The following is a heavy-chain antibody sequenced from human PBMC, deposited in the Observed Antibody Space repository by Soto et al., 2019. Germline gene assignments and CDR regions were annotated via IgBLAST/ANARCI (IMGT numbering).Heavy chain of an antibody. CDR2: IYHSGTN. CDR3: VTAFDSSGFGYFDI. J-gene: IGHJ3*02. D-gene: IGHD3-22*01. V-gene: IGHV4-4*02. CDR1: GGSISSSNW. Sequence: KTSETLSLTCTVSGGSISSSNWWHWVRQPPGKGLEWIGHIYHSGTNNNNPSLKSRVTMSVDKSKNQFSLKLTSVTAADTAMYYCVTAFDSSGFGYFDIWGQGAMVTVSS.